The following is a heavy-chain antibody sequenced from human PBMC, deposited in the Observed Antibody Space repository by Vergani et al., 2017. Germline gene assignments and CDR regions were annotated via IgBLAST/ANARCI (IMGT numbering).Heavy chain of an antibody. Sequence: QLQLQESGPGLVKPSETLSLTCTVSGGSISSSSYYWGWIRQPPGKGLEWIGIIYYSGSTYYNPSLKSRVTISVDPSKNQFSLKLSSVTAADTAVYYCARGWGFGGNYMDVWGKGTTVTVSS. V-gene: IGHV4-39*07. CDR3: ARGWGFGGNYMDV. CDR2: IYYSGST. D-gene: IGHD3-10*01. J-gene: IGHJ6*03. CDR1: GGSISSSSYY.